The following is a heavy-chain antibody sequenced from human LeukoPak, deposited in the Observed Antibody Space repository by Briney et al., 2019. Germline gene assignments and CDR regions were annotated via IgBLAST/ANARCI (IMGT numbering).Heavy chain of an antibody. V-gene: IGHV4-59*01. CDR2: IYYSGST. J-gene: IGHJ3*02. D-gene: IGHD1-14*01. CDR1: GGSISSYY. CDR3: ARGIRNLNAFDI. Sequence: PSETLSLTCTVSGGSISSYYWSWIRQPPGKGLEWIGYIYYSGSTNYNPSLKSRVTISVDTSKNQFSLKLSSVTAADTAVYYCARGIRNLNAFDIWGQGTMVTVS.